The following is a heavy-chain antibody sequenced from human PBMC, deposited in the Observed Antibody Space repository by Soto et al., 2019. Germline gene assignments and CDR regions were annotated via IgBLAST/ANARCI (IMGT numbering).Heavy chain of an antibody. Sequence: SETLSLTCVVSGYAIGTAYYWGWVRQPPGKGLEWLGSMYHAGTTYFNPSLKNRLTLSVDTSKNQFSLRLSSVTAADTAVYYCVRDPGGSGGGLWLSFYYGVDVWGQGTTVTVS. CDR2: MYHAGTT. J-gene: IGHJ6*02. D-gene: IGHD2-8*02. CDR1: GYAIGTAYY. CDR3: VRDPGGSGGGLWLSFYYGVDV. V-gene: IGHV4-38-2*02.